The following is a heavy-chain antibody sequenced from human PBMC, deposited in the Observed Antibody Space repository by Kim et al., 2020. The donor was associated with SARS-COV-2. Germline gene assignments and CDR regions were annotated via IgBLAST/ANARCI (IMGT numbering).Heavy chain of an antibody. D-gene: IGHD3-16*01. J-gene: IGHJ5*02. CDR3: ARGGITNSYLNWFDP. V-gene: IGHV4-59*13. CDR2: INYSGST. CDR1: GGSISSFY. Sequence: SETLSLTCTVSGGSISSFYWSWIRQPPGKGLEWIGYINYSGSTYYNPSLKSRVTISVDTSKNQFSLKLNSVTAADTAVYYCARGGITNSYLNWFDPWGQGTLDTVSS.